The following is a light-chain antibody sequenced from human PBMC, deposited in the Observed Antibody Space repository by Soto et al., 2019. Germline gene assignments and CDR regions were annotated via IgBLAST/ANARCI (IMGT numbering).Light chain of an antibody. CDR1: QSVSSY. J-gene: IGKJ4*01. CDR3: QQRRNWPLT. CDR2: DAS. V-gene: IGKV3-11*01. Sequence: EIVLTQSPATLSLSPGERATLSCRASQSVSSYLAWYQQKPGQAPRLLIYDASNRATGIPARFSGSGSGTDFTLTISSLEREDFAVYYCQQRRNWPLTVGGGTKVEIK.